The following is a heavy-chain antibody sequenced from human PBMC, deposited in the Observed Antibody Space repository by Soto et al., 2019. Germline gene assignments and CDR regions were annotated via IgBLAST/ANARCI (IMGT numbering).Heavy chain of an antibody. J-gene: IGHJ6*02. V-gene: IGHV3-23*01. CDR3: ARVVARGKGMDV. Sequence: GGSLRLSCAASGFTFSSYSISWVRQAPGKGLEWVSAISGSGVSTYYADSVKGRFTISRDNSKNTLYLQMNSLRAEDTAVYYCARVVARGKGMDVLGQGTTVTVSS. CDR2: ISGSGVST. D-gene: IGHD5-12*01. CDR1: GFTFSSYS.